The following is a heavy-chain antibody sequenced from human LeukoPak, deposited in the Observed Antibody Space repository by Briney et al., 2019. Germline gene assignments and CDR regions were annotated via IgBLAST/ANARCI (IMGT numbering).Heavy chain of an antibody. D-gene: IGHD1-1*01. CDR3: ARGISGWNVLGRRFDY. CDR1: GGSISSSSYY. J-gene: IGHJ4*02. Sequence: SETLSLTCTVSGGSISSSSYYWSWIRQPPGKGLEWIGEINHSGSTNYNPSLKSRVTISVDTSKNQFSLKLSSVTAADTAVYYCARGISGWNVLGRRFDYWGQGTLVTVSS. V-gene: IGHV4-39*07. CDR2: INHSGST.